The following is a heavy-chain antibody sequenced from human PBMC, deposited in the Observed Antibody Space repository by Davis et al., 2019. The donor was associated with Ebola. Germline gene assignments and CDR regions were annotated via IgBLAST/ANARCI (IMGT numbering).Heavy chain of an antibody. J-gene: IGHJ1*01. Sequence: AGSLRLSCAASGFTFDDYDMSWVRHVPGKGLEWVSGINWNGGSRGYGDSVKGRFTISRDNAKNSLYLQMNSLKTEDTAVYYCTRDRIVGATTGYFQHWGQGTLVTVSS. V-gene: IGHV3-20*04. CDR3: TRDRIVGATTGYFQH. CDR1: GFTFDDYD. CDR2: INWNGGSR. D-gene: IGHD1-26*01.